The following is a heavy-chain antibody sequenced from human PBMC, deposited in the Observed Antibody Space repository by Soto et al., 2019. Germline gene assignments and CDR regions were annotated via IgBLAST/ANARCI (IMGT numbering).Heavy chain of an antibody. CDR2: ISSSSSYI. D-gene: IGHD6-19*01. V-gene: IGHV3-21*01. CDR1: GFTFSSYT. J-gene: IGHJ4*02. Sequence: NPGGSLRLSCAASGFTFSSYTMNWVRQAPGKGLEWVSSISSSSSYIYYADSVKGRFTISRDNAKNSLYLQMNSLRAEDTAVYYCASHRGLIAVAGLYYWGQGSLVTVSS. CDR3: ASHRGLIAVAGLYY.